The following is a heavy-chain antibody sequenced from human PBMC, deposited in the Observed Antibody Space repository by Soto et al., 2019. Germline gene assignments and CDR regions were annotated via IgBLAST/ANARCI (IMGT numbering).Heavy chain of an antibody. J-gene: IGHJ6*02. D-gene: IGHD2-15*01. CDR2: IYHSGST. CDR1: CGSISSSNW. CDR3: ARARQAGGSMDV. V-gene: IGHV4-4*02. Sequence: SETLSLTCAVSCGSISSSNWWSWVRQPPGKGLEWIGEIYHSGSTNYNPSLKSRVTISVDKSKNQFSLKLSSVTAADTAVYYCARARQAGGSMDVWGQGTTVTAP.